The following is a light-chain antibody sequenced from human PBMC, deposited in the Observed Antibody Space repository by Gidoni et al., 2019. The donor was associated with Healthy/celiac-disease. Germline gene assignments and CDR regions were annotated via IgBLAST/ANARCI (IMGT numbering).Light chain of an antibody. Sequence: EIVLTQSPATLSLSPGERATLSCRASQSVSSYLAWYQQKPGQAPRLLIYDASNRATGIPARFSGSGPGTDFTLTISSLEPEDFAVYYCQQRSNWPPRLTFXGXTKVXIK. CDR3: QQRSNWPPRLT. CDR1: QSVSSY. CDR2: DAS. V-gene: IGKV3-11*01. J-gene: IGKJ4*01.